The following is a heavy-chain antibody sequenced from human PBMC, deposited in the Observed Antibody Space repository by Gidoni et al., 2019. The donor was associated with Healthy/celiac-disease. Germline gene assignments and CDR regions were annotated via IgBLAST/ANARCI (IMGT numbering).Heavy chain of an antibody. Sequence: SAISGSGGSTYYADSVKGRFTISRDNSKNTLYLQMNSLRAEDTAVYYCAKGGQLDAFDIWGQGTMVTVSS. D-gene: IGHD1-1*01. J-gene: IGHJ3*02. V-gene: IGHV3-23*01. CDR3: AKGGQLDAFDI. CDR2: ISGSGGST.